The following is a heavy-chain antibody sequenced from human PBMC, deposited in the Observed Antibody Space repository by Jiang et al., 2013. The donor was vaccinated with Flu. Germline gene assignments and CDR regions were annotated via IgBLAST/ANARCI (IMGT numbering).Heavy chain of an antibody. CDR1: GFTFGDYA. V-gene: IGHV3-49*03. D-gene: IGHD3-22*01. J-gene: IGHJ4*02. CDR3: TRSHYYDTSGQGF. Sequence: VQLLESGGGLVPPGRSLRLSCTTSGFTFGDYALSWIRQAPGKGLEWVGFIRSTAYDGTTEYAASVKGRFIISRDDSKSIAYLQMNSLKTEDTAVYYCTRSHYYDTSGQGFWGQGTLVTVSS. CDR2: IRSTAYDGTT.